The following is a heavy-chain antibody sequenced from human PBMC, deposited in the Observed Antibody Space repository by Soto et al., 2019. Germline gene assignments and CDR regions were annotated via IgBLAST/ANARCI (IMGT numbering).Heavy chain of an antibody. Sequence: ASAKASCKASGYTFTSYDSNWVRQATGQGLEWMGWMNPNSGNTGYAQKFQGRVTMTRNTSRNTAYMELSSLRSDDTAVYYCARRAAAVAYWGKGTLVTVSS. V-gene: IGHV1-8*01. CDR2: MNPNSGNT. J-gene: IGHJ4*02. CDR1: GYTFTSYD. D-gene: IGHD2-2*01. CDR3: ARRAAAVAY.